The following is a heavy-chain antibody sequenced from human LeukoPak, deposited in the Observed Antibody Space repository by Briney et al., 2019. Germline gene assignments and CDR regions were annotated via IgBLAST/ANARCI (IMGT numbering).Heavy chain of an antibody. V-gene: IGHV1-18*01. J-gene: IGHJ3*02. D-gene: IGHD6-13*01. Sequence: ASVKVSCKASGYTFTSYGISWVRQAPGQGLEWMGWISAYNGNTNYAQKLQGRVTMTTDTSTSTAYMELRSLRSEDTAVYYCATVEGQARIAAAGTGPLDAFDIWGQGTMVTVSS. CDR2: ISAYNGNT. CDR1: GYTFTSYG. CDR3: ATVEGQARIAAAGTGPLDAFDI.